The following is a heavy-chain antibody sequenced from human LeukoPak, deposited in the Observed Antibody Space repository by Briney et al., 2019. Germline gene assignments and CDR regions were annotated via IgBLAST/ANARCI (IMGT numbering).Heavy chain of an antibody. Sequence: PGGSLRLSCAASGLTFSASSMSWVRRAPGKGLEWVANIDQDGSETFYLDSVKGRFTVSRDNTKNSLYLQMNTLRAEDTAVYYCARERVYFFDFAPYFDQWGQGTRVTVSS. CDR3: ARERVYFFDFAPYFDQ. V-gene: IGHV3-7*01. CDR1: GLTFSASS. D-gene: IGHD3-9*01. CDR2: IDQDGSET. J-gene: IGHJ4*02.